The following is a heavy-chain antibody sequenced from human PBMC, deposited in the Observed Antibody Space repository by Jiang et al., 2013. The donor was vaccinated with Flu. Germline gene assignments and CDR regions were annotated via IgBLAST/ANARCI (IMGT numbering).Heavy chain of an antibody. D-gene: IGHD3-10*02. CDR3: AAATSVTMWAFDF. J-gene: IGHJ3*01. CDR2: IYYSRTT. Sequence: GLVKPSQTLSLDLHSSLVAPSAVVDYFWTWIRQPPGKGLECIGYIYYSRTTTYNPSLESRLNLSIDTSKNQFSLNLSSVTAADTAEYYCAAATSVTMWAFDFWGQGTMVTVSS. V-gene: IGHV4-30-4*01. CDR1: VAPSAVVDYF.